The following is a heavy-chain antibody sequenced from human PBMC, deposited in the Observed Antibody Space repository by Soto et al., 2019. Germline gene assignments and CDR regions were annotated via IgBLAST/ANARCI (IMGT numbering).Heavy chain of an antibody. CDR1: GGSISSGDYY. CDR3: ARSDTYVPFDH. CDR2: IYYSGFT. Sequence: QVQLQESGPGLVKPSQTLSLTCTVSGGSISSGDYYWSWIRQPPGKGLEWIGYIYYSGFTYYNPSLNSRLTVSVDTSQNQFSPKLSSVIAADTAVYYCARSDTYVPFDHWGQGTLVTVSS. J-gene: IGHJ4*02. D-gene: IGHD2-2*02. V-gene: IGHV4-30-4*01.